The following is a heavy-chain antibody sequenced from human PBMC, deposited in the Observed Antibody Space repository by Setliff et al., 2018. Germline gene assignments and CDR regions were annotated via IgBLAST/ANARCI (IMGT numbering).Heavy chain of an antibody. CDR1: GYTFSNYG. CDR3: ARVESMVRGKNILRHFDY. CDR2: VTVYNGNT. Sequence: ASVKASCKASGYTFSNYGVTWVRQAPGQGLEWMGWVTVYNGNTKYAQNLQGRLTLTTDISTSTAYMELGSLTTDDTAVYYCARVESMVRGKNILRHFDYWGQGIQVTVS. J-gene: IGHJ4*02. V-gene: IGHV1-18*01. D-gene: IGHD3-10*01.